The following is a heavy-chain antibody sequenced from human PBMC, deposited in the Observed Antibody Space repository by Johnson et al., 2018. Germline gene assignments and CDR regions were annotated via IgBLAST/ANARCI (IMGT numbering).Heavy chain of an antibody. J-gene: IGHJ6*03. CDR2: ISYDGSNK. Sequence: QVRLVQSGGGLVQPGGSLRLSCAASGFTFSSYAMHWVRQAPGKGLAWVAVISYDGSNKYYADSVKGRFTISRDNSKNTLYLQMNSLRAEDTAVYYCARETDSSSSIYYYYYMDVWGKGTTVTVS. CDR1: GFTFSSYA. V-gene: IGHV3-30-3*01. CDR3: ARETDSSSSIYYYYYMDV. D-gene: IGHD6-6*01.